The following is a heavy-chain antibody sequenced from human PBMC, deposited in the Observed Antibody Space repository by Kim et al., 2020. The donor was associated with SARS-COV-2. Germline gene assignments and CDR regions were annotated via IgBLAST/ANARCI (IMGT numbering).Heavy chain of an antibody. CDR1: GFTFSSYA. J-gene: IGHJ4*02. Sequence: GGSLRLSCAASGFTFSSYAMHWVRQAPGKGLEWVAVISYDGSNKYYADSVKGRFTISRDNSKNTLYLQMNSLRAEDTAVYYCAREGPGPWYGEAFDYWGQGTLVTVSS. CDR2: ISYDGSNK. D-gene: IGHD3-10*01. V-gene: IGHV3-30-3*01. CDR3: AREGPGPWYGEAFDY.